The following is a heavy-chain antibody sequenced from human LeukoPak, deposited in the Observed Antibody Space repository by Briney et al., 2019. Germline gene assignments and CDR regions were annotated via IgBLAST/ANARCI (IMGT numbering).Heavy chain of an antibody. D-gene: IGHD2-8*01. CDR2: MNPNTANT. CDR1: GDTFTSYD. V-gene: IGHV1-8*01. CDR3: ARAMAEAFDI. Sequence: ASVKVSCKASGDTFTSYDTNWVRQAPGQGLEWMGWMNPNTANTGYAQKFQGRVTITRNTSISTSYMELNSLRSEDTAVYYCARAMAEAFDIWGQGTMVTVSS. J-gene: IGHJ3*02.